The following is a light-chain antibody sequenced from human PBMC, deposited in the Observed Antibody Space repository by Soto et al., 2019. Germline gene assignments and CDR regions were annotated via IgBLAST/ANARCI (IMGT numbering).Light chain of an antibody. CDR1: RSVSSNY. CDR2: GAS. V-gene: IGKV3-20*01. J-gene: IGKJ3*01. Sequence: IVLTQSPGTLSLTPGERATLSCRASRSVSSNYLAWYQQKPGQAPRLLIYGASSRATGIPDRFSGSGSGTDFTLTISRLEPEDSAVYYCQQYGSSPPFTFGPGTRVDIK. CDR3: QQYGSSPPFT.